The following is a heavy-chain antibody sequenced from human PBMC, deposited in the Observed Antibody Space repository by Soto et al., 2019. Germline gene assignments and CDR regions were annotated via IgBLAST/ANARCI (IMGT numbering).Heavy chain of an antibody. J-gene: IGHJ3*01. CDR2: ISGDGSST. CDR3: ARSLTGTYGAFDL. V-gene: IGHV3-74*01. D-gene: IGHD1-7*01. CDR1: EFTFRSYW. Sequence: PGGSLRLSCAASEFTFRSYWMHWVRQSPGKGLVWVSRISGDGSSTTYADSVRGRFTISRDNAKNTVYLQMDSLRAEDTAVYYCARSLTGTYGAFDLWGQGTTVTVSS.